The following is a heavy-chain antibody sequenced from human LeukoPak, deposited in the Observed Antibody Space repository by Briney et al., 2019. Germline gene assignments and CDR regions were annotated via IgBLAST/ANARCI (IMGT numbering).Heavy chain of an antibody. J-gene: IGHJ4*02. CDR2: IRSKTNNYAT. V-gene: IGHV3-73*01. Sequence: GGSLRLSCAASGFTFSGSAMHWVRQASGKGLEWVGRIRSKTNNYATAYAASVKDRFTISRDDSTNTAYLQKNSLKTEDTAVYYCAKDGRIGSGCHFDYWGQGTLVTVSS. CDR1: GFTFSGSA. D-gene: IGHD6-19*01. CDR3: AKDGRIGSGCHFDY.